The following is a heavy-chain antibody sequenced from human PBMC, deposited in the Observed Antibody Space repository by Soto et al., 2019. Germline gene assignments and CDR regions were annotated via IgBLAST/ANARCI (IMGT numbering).Heavy chain of an antibody. Sequence: QVQLVESGGGLVKPGGSLRLSCAASGFTFSDYYMSWIRQAPGKGLEWVSYISSSSSYTNYADSVKGRFTISRDNAKNSLYMQMNSLRAEDTAVYYCARDLSPRGWSFDYWGQGTLVTVSS. J-gene: IGHJ4*02. D-gene: IGHD6-19*01. CDR2: ISSSSSYT. V-gene: IGHV3-11*06. CDR3: ARDLSPRGWSFDY. CDR1: GFTFSDYY.